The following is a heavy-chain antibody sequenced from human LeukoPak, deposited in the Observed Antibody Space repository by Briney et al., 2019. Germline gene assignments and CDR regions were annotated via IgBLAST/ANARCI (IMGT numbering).Heavy chain of an antibody. CDR2: IYYSGST. J-gene: IGHJ4*02. V-gene: IGHV4-59*01. CDR1: GGSISSYY. D-gene: IGHD3-10*01. Sequence: SETLSLTCTVPGGSISSYYCSWIRQPPGKGLEWIGYIYYSGSTNYNPSLKSRVTISVDTSKNQFSLKLSSVTAADTAVYYCARGVGYYGSGSYYNVTFDYWGQGTLVTVSS. CDR3: ARGVGYYGSGSYYNVTFDY.